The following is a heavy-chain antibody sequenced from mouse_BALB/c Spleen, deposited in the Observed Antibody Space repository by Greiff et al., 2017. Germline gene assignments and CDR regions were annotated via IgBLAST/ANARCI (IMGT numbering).Heavy chain of an antibody. V-gene: IGHV5-15*02. Sequence: EVKLMESGGGLVQPGGSRKLSCAASGFTFSDYGMAWVRQAPGKGPEWVAFISNLAYSIYYADTVTGRFTISRENAKNTLYLEMSSLRSEDTAMYYCARDGGYPAWFADWGQGTLVTVSA. CDR2: ISNLAYSI. J-gene: IGHJ3*01. CDR3: ARDGGYPAWFAD. CDR1: GFTFSDYG.